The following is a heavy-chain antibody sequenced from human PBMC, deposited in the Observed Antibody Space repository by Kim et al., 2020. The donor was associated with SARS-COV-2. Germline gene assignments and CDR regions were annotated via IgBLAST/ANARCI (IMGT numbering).Heavy chain of an antibody. CDR1: GFTVSSNY. D-gene: IGHD3-22*01. CDR3: ATHYDSSGYYSGFDY. Sequence: GGSLRLSCAASGFTVSSNYMSWVRQAPGKGLEWVSVIYSGGTTYYADSVEGRFTISRDNSKNTLYLEMNSLRDEDTAVYYCATHYDSSGYYSGFDYWGQG. J-gene: IGHJ4*02. CDR2: IYSGGTT. V-gene: IGHV3-66*01.